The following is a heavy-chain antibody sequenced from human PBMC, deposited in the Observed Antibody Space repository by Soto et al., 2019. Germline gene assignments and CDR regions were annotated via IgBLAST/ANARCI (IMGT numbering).Heavy chain of an antibody. Sequence: SETLSLTCTVSGGSISSYYWSWIRQPPGKGLEWIGYIYYSGSTNYNPSLKSRVTISVDTSKNQFSLKLSSVTAADTAVYYCARAHSGYDSRYYYYYYMDVWGKGTTVTVSS. CDR2: IYYSGST. V-gene: IGHV4-59*01. J-gene: IGHJ6*03. CDR1: GGSISSYY. CDR3: ARAHSGYDSRYYYYYYMDV. D-gene: IGHD5-12*01.